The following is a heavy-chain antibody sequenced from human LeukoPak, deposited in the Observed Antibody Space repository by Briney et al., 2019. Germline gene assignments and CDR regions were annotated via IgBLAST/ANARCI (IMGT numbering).Heavy chain of an antibody. CDR1: GFTFSSYA. Sequence: GRSLILSCAASGFTFSSYAMHWVRQAPGKGLEWVAVISYDGSNKYYADSVKGRFTISRDNSKNTLYLQMNSLRAEDTAVYYCAREGRMAGPAQIRWFDPWGQGTLVTVSS. CDR2: ISYDGSNK. V-gene: IGHV3-30-3*01. D-gene: IGHD6-19*01. J-gene: IGHJ5*02. CDR3: AREGRMAGPAQIRWFDP.